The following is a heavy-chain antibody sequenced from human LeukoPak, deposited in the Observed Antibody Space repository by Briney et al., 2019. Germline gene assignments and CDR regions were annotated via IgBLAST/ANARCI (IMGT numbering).Heavy chain of an antibody. Sequence: SVKVSCKASGGTFSSYAISWVRQAPGPGLEWMGGIIPIFGTANYAQKFQGRVTITADESTSTAYMELSSLRSEDTAVYYCAGWYYYDSSGYSRYWYFDLWGRGTLVTVSS. CDR2: IIPIFGTA. D-gene: IGHD3-22*01. CDR3: AGWYYYDSSGYSRYWYFDL. CDR1: GGTFSSYA. V-gene: IGHV1-69*13. J-gene: IGHJ2*01.